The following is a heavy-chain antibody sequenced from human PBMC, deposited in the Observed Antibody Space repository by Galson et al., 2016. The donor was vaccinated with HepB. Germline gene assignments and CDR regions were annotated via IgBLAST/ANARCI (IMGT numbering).Heavy chain of an antibody. CDR3: AKDRGLSTTYVVGERFAMDV. V-gene: IGHV1-2*02. J-gene: IGHJ6*02. D-gene: IGHD1-26*01. CDR2: IKPNSGGT. CDR1: GYSFTGYY. Sequence: SVKVSCKASGYSFTGYYLHWVRLAPGQGLEWMGWIKPNSGGTKYAQRFQGRVSVTRDTSIGTAYMELSGLTLDDTAVYYCAKDRGLSTTYVVGERFAMDVWGQGTTVIVSS.